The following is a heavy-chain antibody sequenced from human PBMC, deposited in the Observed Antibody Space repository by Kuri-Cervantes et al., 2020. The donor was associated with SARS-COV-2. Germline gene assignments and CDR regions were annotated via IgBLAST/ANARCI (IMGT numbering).Heavy chain of an antibody. CDR3: AKTRSYYYYMDV. Sequence: ASVKVSCKASGYIFTSYGISWVRQAPGQGLEWMGWITVYNGNTNYAQKFQGRVTVTTDISTNTAYMELRSLRSDDTAVYFCAKTRSYYYYMDVWGQGTTVTVSS. J-gene: IGHJ6*02. V-gene: IGHV1-18*04. CDR2: ITVYNGNT. D-gene: IGHD4-11*01. CDR1: GYIFTSYG.